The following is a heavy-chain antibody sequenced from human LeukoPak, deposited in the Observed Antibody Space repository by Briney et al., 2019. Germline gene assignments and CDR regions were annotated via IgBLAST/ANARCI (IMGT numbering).Heavy chain of an antibody. Sequence: SETLSLTCAVYGGSFSGYYWSWIRQPPGKGPEWTGEINHSGSTNHNPSLKSRVTISVDASKNQFSLKLSSVTAADTSVYYCARAGGRVGSSLDFDYWGQGTPVTVSS. CDR2: INHSGST. CDR3: ARAGGRVGSSLDFDY. J-gene: IGHJ4*02. CDR1: GGSFSGYY. V-gene: IGHV4-34*01. D-gene: IGHD6-6*01.